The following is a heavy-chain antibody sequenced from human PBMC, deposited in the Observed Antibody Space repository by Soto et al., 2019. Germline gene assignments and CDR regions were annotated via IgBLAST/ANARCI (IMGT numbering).Heavy chain of an antibody. D-gene: IGHD2-2*01. CDR1: GGSISSNNW. Sequence: SETLSLTCAVSGGSISSNNWWNWVRQPPGKGLEWIGEIHHGGSTNYNPSLKSRVTISVDKSKNQFSLKLNSVTAADTAVYYCARARQYCSSSSCYLDPWGQGTLVTVSS. J-gene: IGHJ5*02. CDR3: ARARQYCSSSSCYLDP. V-gene: IGHV4-4*02. CDR2: IHHGGST.